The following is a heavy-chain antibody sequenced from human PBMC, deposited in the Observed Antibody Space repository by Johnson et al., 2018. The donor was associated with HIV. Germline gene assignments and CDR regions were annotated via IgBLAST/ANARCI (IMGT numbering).Heavy chain of an antibody. D-gene: IGHD2-8*01. J-gene: IGHJ3*02. CDR2: IRNDGSNE. CDR3: ARDNIVLMVGGAFDI. V-gene: IGHV3-30*02. CDR1: GFTFSSYG. Sequence: QMQLVESGGGLVQPGGSLRLSCAASGFTFSSYGLHWVRQAPGKGLQWVAFIRNDGSNEYYADSVKGSFTISRDNSENTLYLQMNSLRAEDTAVYYCARDNIVLMVGGAFDIWGQGTMVTVSS.